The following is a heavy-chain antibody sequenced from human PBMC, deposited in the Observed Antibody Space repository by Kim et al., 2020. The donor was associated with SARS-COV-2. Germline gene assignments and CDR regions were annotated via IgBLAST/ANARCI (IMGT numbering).Heavy chain of an antibody. CDR2: ISYDGSNK. D-gene: IGHD3-10*01. J-gene: IGHJ4*02. Sequence: GGSLRLSCAASGFTFSSYAMHWVRQAPGKGLEWVAVISYDGSNKYYADSVKGRFTISRDNSKNTLYLQMNSLRAEDTAVYYCARVIKGGPSGQSPDYWGQGTLVTVSS. V-gene: IGHV3-30*04. CDR1: GFTFSSYA. CDR3: ARVIKGGPSGQSPDY.